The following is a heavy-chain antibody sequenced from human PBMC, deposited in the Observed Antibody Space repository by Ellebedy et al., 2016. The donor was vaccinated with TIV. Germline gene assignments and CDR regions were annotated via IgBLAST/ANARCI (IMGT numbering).Heavy chain of an antibody. CDR1: GYTFSDYG. CDR3: ARDLHPLDYYDNPGYFYSYYGMDV. D-gene: IGHD3-22*01. Sequence: ASVKVSCXASGYTFSDYGIHWVRQAPGQKLEWMGWINAGKGYTTYSQKFQGWVTLSRDPAATTAYMELSSLGSEDMAVYFCARDLHPLDYYDNPGYFYSYYGMDVWGQGTTVTVSS. CDR2: INAGKGYT. V-gene: IGHV1-3*01. J-gene: IGHJ6*02.